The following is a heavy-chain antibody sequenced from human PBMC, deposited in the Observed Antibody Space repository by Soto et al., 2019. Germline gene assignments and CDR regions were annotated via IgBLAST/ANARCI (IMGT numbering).Heavy chain of an antibody. J-gene: IGHJ6*02. CDR3: ARDKYYYGSGSYTTFHGMDV. CDR1: GGSISSGGYS. D-gene: IGHD3-10*01. Sequence: SVTLSLTCAVFGGSISSGGYSWSLIRQPPGKGLEWIGYIYHSGSTNYNPSLKSRVTISVDKSKNQFSLKLSSVTAADTAVYYCARDKYYYGSGSYTTFHGMDVWGQGTTVTVSS. CDR2: IYHSGST. V-gene: IGHV4-30-2*01.